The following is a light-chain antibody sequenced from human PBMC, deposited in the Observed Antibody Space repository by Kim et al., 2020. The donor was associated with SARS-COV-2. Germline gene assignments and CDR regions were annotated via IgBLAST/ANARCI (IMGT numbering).Light chain of an antibody. V-gene: IGLV3-19*01. CDR1: SLRSYY. J-gene: IGLJ3*02. Sequence: ALGQTVRIKCQGDSLRSYYASWYQQKPGQAPVLVIYGKNNRPSGIPDRFSGSSSGNTASLTITGAQAEDEADYYCNSRDSSGNHLVFGGGTQLTAL. CDR3: NSRDSSGNHLV. CDR2: GKN.